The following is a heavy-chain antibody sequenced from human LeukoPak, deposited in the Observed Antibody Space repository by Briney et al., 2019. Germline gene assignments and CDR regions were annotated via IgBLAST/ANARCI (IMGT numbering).Heavy chain of an antibody. D-gene: IGHD6-19*01. CDR2: IYYSGST. CDR1: GGSISSYY. Sequence: PSETLSLTCTVSGGSISSYYWSWIRQPPGKGLEWIGYIYYSGSTNYNPSLKSRVTISVDTSKNQFSLKLSSVTAADTAVYYCARGRWDSSGWPYYYYYMDVWGKGTTVTVSS. J-gene: IGHJ6*03. V-gene: IGHV4-59*01. CDR3: ARGRWDSSGWPYYYYYMDV.